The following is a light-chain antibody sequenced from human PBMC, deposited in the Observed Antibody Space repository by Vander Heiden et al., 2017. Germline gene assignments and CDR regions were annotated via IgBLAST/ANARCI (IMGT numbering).Light chain of an antibody. CDR3: AAWDDSVNGPV. V-gene: IGLV1-44*01. CDR1: RSNIGSNT. J-gene: IGLJ3*02. Sequence: QSVLSQPPSASGTPGHRVTISCSGSRSNIGSNTVNWYQQLPGTAPKLLIYTNNQRPSGVPDRFSGSKSGTSASLAISGLQSEDESDYYCAAWDDSVNGPVFGGGTKLTVL. CDR2: TNN.